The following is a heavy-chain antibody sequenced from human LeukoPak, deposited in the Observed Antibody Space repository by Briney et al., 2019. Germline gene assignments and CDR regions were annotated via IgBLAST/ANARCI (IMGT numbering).Heavy chain of an antibody. CDR1: GYTFTDYY. V-gene: IGHV1-69-2*01. CDR2: VDPEDGET. D-gene: IGHD7-27*01. J-gene: IGHJ5*02. Sequence: GASVKVSCKASGYTFTDYYMHWVQQAPGKGLEWMGRVDPEDGETIYAEKFQGRVTITADTSTDTAYMELSSLRSEDTAVYYCATATGEWWFDPWGQGTLVTVSS. CDR3: ATATGEWWFDP.